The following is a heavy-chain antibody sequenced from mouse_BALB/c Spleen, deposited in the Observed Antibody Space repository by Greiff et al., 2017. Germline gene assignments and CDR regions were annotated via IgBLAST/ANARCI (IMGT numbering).Heavy chain of an antibody. Sequence: EVQLQESGPGLVKPSQSLSLTCTVTGYSITSDYAWNWIRQFPGNKLEWMGYISYSGSTSYNPSLKSRISITRDTSKNQFFLQLNSVTTEDTATYYCAKGYGSSYDFDYWGQGTTLTVSS. J-gene: IGHJ2*01. CDR3: AKGYGSSYDFDY. V-gene: IGHV3-2*02. CDR2: ISYSGST. CDR1: GYSITSDYA. D-gene: IGHD1-1*01.